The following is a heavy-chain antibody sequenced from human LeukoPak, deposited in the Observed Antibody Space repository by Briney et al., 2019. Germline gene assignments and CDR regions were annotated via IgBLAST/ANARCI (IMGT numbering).Heavy chain of an antibody. J-gene: IGHJ4*02. CDR1: VGSISRYS. CDR2: ISFSGST. V-gene: IGHV4-59*01. CDR3: ARAKCSSTSCEGYFDY. D-gene: IGHD2-2*01. Sequence: QTLSPTCTVSVGSISRYSRSWVRQPPERGLGWIGCISFSGSTNYTPSLKRRVTISVDTSKNQSSLKLSSVTAADTAVYYCARAKCSSTSCEGYFDYWGQGTLVTVSS.